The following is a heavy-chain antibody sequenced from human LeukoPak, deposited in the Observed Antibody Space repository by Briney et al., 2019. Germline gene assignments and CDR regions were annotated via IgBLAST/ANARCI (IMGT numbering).Heavy chain of an antibody. CDR1: GGSISSYY. J-gene: IGHJ4*02. CDR2: IYYSGST. CDR3: ARYVWGSYPTFEDY. V-gene: IGHV4-59*01. Sequence: ASETLSLACTVSGGSISSYYWSWIRQPPGKGLEWMRYIYYSGSTNYNPSLKSRVTISVDMSKNQFSLKLSSVTAADTAVYYCARYVWGSYPTFEDYWGQGTLVTVSS. D-gene: IGHD3-16*02.